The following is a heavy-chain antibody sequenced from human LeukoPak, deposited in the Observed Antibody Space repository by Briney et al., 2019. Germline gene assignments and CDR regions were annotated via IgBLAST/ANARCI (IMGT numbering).Heavy chain of an antibody. D-gene: IGHD1-26*01. CDR3: ARAVGATTFDY. V-gene: IGHV4-59*12. CDR2: VYYTGST. Sequence: SETLSLTCSLSGGSISNKYWSWIRQAPGKGLEWIGYVYYTGSTYYNPSLKSRVTISVDRSKNQFSLKLSSVTAADTAVYYCARAVGATTFDYWGQGTLVTVSS. J-gene: IGHJ4*02. CDR1: GGSISNKY.